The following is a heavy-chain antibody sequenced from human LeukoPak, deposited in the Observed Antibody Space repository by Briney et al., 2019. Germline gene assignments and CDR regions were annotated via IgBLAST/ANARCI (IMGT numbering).Heavy chain of an antibody. CDR3: AITAYREI. CDR2: INPNSGGT. CDR1: GYTFTGYY. V-gene: IGHV1-2*02. D-gene: IGHD1-26*01. Sequence: ASVKVSCKASGYTFTGYYMHWVRQPPGQELAWMGWINPNSGGTNYAQMFQGRVTMTRDTSISTAYMELSRLRSDDRAVYYCAITAYREIWGQGTLVTVSS. J-gene: IGHJ4*02.